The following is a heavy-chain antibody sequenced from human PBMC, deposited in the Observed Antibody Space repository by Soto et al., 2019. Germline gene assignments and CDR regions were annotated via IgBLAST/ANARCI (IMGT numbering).Heavy chain of an antibody. D-gene: IGHD3-3*01. J-gene: IGHJ5*02. CDR3: ARGRTIFGVVITGWFDP. Sequence: QVQLQQWGAGLLKPSETLSLTCAVYGGSFSGYYWSLIRQPPGKGLEWLGEINHSGSTNYNPSLKRRVTISVDTSKNQFSLKLSSVTAADTAVYYCARGRTIFGVVITGWFDPWGQGTLVTGSS. CDR2: INHSGST. CDR1: GGSFSGYY. V-gene: IGHV4-34*01.